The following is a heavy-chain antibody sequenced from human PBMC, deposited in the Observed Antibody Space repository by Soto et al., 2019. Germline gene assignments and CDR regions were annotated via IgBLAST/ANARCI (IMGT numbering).Heavy chain of an antibody. CDR2: ISYDGSNK. CDR1: RFSFSTYA. J-gene: IGHJ3*02. V-gene: IGHV3-30*04. CDR3: ARASDKRGWSLSNDAFDI. Sequence: QVQLVESGGGVVQPGRSLRLSCAASRFSFSTYAMHWVRQAPGKGLEWVAAISYDGSNKYYVDSVRGRLTISRDNSKNTLYLQMNSLRTDDTAVYYCARASDKRGWSLSNDAFDIWGQGTMVIVSS. D-gene: IGHD6-19*01.